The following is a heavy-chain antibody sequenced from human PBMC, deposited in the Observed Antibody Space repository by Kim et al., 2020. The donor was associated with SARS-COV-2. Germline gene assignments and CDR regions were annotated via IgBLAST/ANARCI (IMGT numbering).Heavy chain of an antibody. CDR2: IYYSGST. CDR1: GGSISSSSYY. CDR3: ARLGSGGMATTPHDEYYFDY. Sequence: SETLSLTCTVSGGSISSSSYYWGWIRQPPGKGLEWIGSIYYSGSTYYNPSLKSRVTISVDTSKNQFSLKLSSVTAADTAVYYCARLGSGGMATTPHDEYYFDYWGQGTLVTVYS. D-gene: IGHD2-8*02. J-gene: IGHJ4*02. V-gene: IGHV4-39*07.